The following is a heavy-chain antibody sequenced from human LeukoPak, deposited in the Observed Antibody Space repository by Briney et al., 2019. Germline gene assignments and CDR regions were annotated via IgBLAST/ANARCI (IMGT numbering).Heavy chain of an antibody. Sequence: GGSLRLSCAASGFTFSNHWIHWVRQAPGKGLVWVSRIKTDGSVTNYADSVEGRYTISRDTAKNTVYLQMNSLRVEETAIYYCARCISIDVWGQGTTVTASS. CDR1: GFTFSNHW. CDR3: ARCISIDV. V-gene: IGHV3-74*01. J-gene: IGHJ6*02. CDR2: IKTDGSVT.